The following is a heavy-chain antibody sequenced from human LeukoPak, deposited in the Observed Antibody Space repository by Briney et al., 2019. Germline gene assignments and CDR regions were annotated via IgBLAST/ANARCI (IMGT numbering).Heavy chain of an antibody. CDR2: ISYDGSNK. CDR1: GFTFSSYA. J-gene: IGHJ4*02. Sequence: GGSLRLSCAASGFTFSSYAMHWVRQAPGKGLEWVAVISYDGSNKYYADSVKGRFTISRDNSKNTLYLQMNSLRAEDTAVYYCARGSSRYFDWLLYFDYWGQGTLVTVSS. V-gene: IGHV3-30-3*01. CDR3: ARGSSRYFDWLLYFDY. D-gene: IGHD3-9*01.